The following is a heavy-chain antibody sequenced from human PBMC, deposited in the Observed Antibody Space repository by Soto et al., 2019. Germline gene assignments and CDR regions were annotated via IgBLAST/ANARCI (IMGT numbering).Heavy chain of an antibody. D-gene: IGHD5-18*01. CDR1: GGSISSGGYS. V-gene: IGHV4-30-2*01. CDR2: IYHSGST. CDR3: ARGGRGYSYGALYYFDY. Sequence: PSETLSLTCAVSGGSISSGGYSWSWIRQPPGKGLEWIGYIYHSGSTYYNPSLKSRVTISVDRSKNQFSLKLSSVTAADTAVYYCARGGRGYSYGALYYFDYWGQGTLVTVSS. J-gene: IGHJ4*02.